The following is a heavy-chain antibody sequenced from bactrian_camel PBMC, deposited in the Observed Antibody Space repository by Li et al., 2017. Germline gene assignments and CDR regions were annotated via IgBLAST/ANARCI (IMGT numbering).Heavy chain of an antibody. J-gene: IGHJ4*01. Sequence: DVQLVESGGGSVQPGGSLTLACVVSGDTFGNTCLGWFRQTPGTEREAVATIRTIGVDPKYFGSVKGRFTISKDNAETTVYLQMNNLKPEDTAVYYCASGAPTYGGLWNSCPGYGKGTQVTVS. CDR1: GDTFGNTC. CDR2: IRTIGVDP. D-gene: IGHD5*01. V-gene: IGHV3S32*01.